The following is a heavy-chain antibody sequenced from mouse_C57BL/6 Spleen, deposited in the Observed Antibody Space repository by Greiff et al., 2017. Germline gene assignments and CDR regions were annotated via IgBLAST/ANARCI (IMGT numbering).Heavy chain of an antibody. V-gene: IGHV1-39*01. J-gene: IGHJ2*01. Sequence: VQLKESGPELVKPGASVKISCKASGYSFTDYNMNWVKQSNGQSLEWIGVINPNYGTTSYNQKFKGKATLTVDQSSSTAYMQLNSLTAADSAVYYCASPFYDGDHWGQGTTLTVSS. D-gene: IGHD2-3*01. CDR1: GYSFTDYN. CDR3: ASPFYDGDH. CDR2: INPNYGTT.